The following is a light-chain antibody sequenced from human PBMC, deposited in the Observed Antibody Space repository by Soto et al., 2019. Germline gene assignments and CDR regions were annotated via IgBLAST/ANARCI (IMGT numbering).Light chain of an antibody. Sequence: QLVLTQSPSASASLGASVKLTCTLSSWHSSYAIAWHHQQPQKGTRYLMNLNSDGSHNKGDGIPDRLSGSRSEAEHYLTISSLQSEDEGDYYCQTWGTGHVVFGGGTKLTVL. CDR3: QTWGTGHVV. CDR2: LNSDGSH. J-gene: IGLJ2*01. V-gene: IGLV4-69*01. CDR1: SWHSSYA.